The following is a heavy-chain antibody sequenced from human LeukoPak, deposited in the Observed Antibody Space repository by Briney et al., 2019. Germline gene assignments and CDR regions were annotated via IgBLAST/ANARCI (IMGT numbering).Heavy chain of an antibody. Sequence: GGSLRLSCAASGFTFSNYWMNWVRQAPGKGLEWVASINQGGSRLHYLDSVTGRFIISRDDAQNSLFLQMTRLRVDDTAVYYCARLKADVTKLDYWGQGTLVSVSS. J-gene: IGHJ4*02. V-gene: IGHV3-7*01. D-gene: IGHD2-8*01. CDR1: GFTFSNYW. CDR3: ARLKADVTKLDY. CDR2: INQGGSRL.